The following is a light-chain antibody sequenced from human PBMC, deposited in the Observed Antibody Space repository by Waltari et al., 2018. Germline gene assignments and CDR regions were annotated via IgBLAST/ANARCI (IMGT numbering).Light chain of an antibody. J-gene: IGKJ3*01. V-gene: IGKV4-1*01. CDR1: QTLYSSNDINY. CDR3: QQYYNTPPT. CDR2: WAS. Sequence: DILMTHSPQPLAVSLGERPPITAKSSQTLYSSNDINYLAWYQQKPGQPPQLLIYWASTRASGVSDRFSGSGSGTDFTLTITSLQAEDVAVYYCQQYYNTPPTFGPGTKVDIK.